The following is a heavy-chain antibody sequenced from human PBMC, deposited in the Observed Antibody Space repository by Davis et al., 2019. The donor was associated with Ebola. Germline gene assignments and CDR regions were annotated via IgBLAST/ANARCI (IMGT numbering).Heavy chain of an antibody. J-gene: IGHJ4*02. CDR1: GGSISSGGYY. Sequence: PSETLSLTCTVSGGSISSGGYYWSWIRQHPGKGLEWIGYIYYSGSTYYNPSLKSRVTMSVDTSKNQFSLKLSSVTAADTAVYYCARDQSGGHENPYFDYWGQGTLVTVSS. D-gene: IGHD4-23*01. V-gene: IGHV4-31*03. CDR2: IYYSGST. CDR3: ARDQSGGHENPYFDY.